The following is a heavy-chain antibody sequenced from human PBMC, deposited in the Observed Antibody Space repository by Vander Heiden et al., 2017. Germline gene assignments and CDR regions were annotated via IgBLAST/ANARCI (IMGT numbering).Heavy chain of an antibody. CDR1: GFTFSSYS. Sequence: EVQLVESGGGLVQPGGSLRLSCAASGFTFSSYSMNWVRQAPGKGLEWVSYISGTSSIIYYADSVKGRFTISRDNAKNSLYLQMNSLRDEDTAVYYRASQLTWGQGTLVTVSS. D-gene: IGHD1-1*01. V-gene: IGHV3-48*02. CDR3: ASQLT. J-gene: IGHJ5*02. CDR2: ISGTSSII.